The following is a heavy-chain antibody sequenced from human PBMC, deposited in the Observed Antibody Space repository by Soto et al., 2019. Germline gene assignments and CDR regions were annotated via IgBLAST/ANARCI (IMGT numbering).Heavy chain of an antibody. D-gene: IGHD5-12*01. V-gene: IGHV3-9*01. J-gene: IGHJ4*02. CDR2: ISWNSGSI. CDR3: AKDVDIVATTEGFFDY. Sequence: SLRLSCAASGFTFDDYAMHWVRQAPGKGVEWVSGISWNSGSIGYADSVKGRFTISRDNAKNSLYLQMNSLRAEYTALYYCAKDVDIVATTEGFFDYWGQGTLVTVSS. CDR1: GFTFDDYA.